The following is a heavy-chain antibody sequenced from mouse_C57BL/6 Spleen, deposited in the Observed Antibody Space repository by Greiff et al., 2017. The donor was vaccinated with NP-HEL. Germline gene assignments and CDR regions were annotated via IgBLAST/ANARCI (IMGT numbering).Heavy chain of an antibody. J-gene: IGHJ4*01. CDR2: INPNNGGT. CDR3: AREGSGDGYNYYAMDY. CDR1: GYTFTDYN. V-gene: IGHV1-22*01. D-gene: IGHD2-3*01. Sequence: EVLLQQSGPELVKPGASVKMSCKASGYTFTDYNMHWVKQSHGKSLEWIGYINPNNGGTSYNQKFKGKATLTVNKSSSTAYMELRSLTSEDSAVYYCAREGSGDGYNYYAMDYWGQGTSVTVSS.